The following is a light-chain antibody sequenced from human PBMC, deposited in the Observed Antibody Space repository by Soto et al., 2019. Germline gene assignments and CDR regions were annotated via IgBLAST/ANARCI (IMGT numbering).Light chain of an antibody. Sequence: EIVLTQFPATLSLSPGERATLSCRASQSVSSYLAWYQQKPGQAPRLLIYDASNRATGIPARFSGSGSGTDFTLTISSLEPEDLAVYYCQQRSNWPLTFGGGTKVEIK. V-gene: IGKV3-11*01. J-gene: IGKJ4*01. CDR1: QSVSSY. CDR2: DAS. CDR3: QQRSNWPLT.